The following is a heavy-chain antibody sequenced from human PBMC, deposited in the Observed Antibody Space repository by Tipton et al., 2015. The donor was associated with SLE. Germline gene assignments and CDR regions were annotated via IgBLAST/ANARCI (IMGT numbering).Heavy chain of an antibody. J-gene: IGHJ3*02. CDR3: ARWNFVTMTGGFDI. V-gene: IGHV4-39*07. CDR2: IYYSGTT. CDR1: GGSISSSSYY. D-gene: IGHD1-7*01. Sequence: TLSLTCTVSGGSISSSSYYWGWIRQPPGKGLEWIGSIYYSGTTSYNPSLKSRVTMSVDTSQNQFSLTLRSVTAADTAIYYCARWNFVTMTGGFDIWGQGTMFTVSS.